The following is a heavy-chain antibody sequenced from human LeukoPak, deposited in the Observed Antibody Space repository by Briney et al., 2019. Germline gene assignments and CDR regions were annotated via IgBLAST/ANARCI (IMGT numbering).Heavy chain of an antibody. CDR1: GGSFSGYY. Sequence: PSETLSLTCAVYGGSFSGYYWSWIRQPPGKGLEWIGEINHSGSTNYNPSLKSRVTISVDTSKNQFSLKLSSVTAADTAVYYCARDGDTAMAPRWFDYWGQGTLVAVSS. CDR3: ARDGDTAMAPRWFDY. V-gene: IGHV4-34*01. CDR2: INHSGST. D-gene: IGHD5-18*01. J-gene: IGHJ4*02.